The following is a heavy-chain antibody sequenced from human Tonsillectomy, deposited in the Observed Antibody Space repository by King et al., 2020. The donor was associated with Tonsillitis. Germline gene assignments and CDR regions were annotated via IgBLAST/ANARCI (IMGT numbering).Heavy chain of an antibody. D-gene: IGHD3-9*01. V-gene: IGHV3-23*03. CDR3: AKEDFNVLTTYYPDY. CDR1: GFTFSNYA. Sequence: VQLVQSGGGLVQPGGSLRLSCAASGFTFSNYAMSWVRQAPGKGLEWVSVIYTGDNNTYYADSVKGRFTISRDNSKNTVYLQMNSLRAEDTAVYYCAKEDFNVLTTYYPDYWGQGPLVTVSS. J-gene: IGHJ4*02. CDR2: IYTGDNNT.